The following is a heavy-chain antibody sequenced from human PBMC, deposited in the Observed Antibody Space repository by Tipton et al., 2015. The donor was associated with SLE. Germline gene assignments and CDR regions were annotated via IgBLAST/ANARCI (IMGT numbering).Heavy chain of an antibody. J-gene: IGHJ4*01. CDR1: GGSISRHY. Sequence: TLSLTCTVSGGSISRHYWTWIRQPAGKGLEWIGRIYTSGSTNYNPSLKSRVTISVDTSKKHFSLNLRSVTAADTAVYYCARDRDTSAWYPSFDFWGHGTLVTVSS. V-gene: IGHV4-4*07. D-gene: IGHD6-19*01. CDR3: ARDRDTSAWYPSFDF. CDR2: IYTSGST.